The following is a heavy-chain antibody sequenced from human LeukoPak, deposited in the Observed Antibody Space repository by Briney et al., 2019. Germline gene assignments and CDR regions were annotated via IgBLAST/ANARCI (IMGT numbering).Heavy chain of an antibody. J-gene: IGHJ4*02. V-gene: IGHV3-7*01. D-gene: IGHD3-22*01. CDR3: ARVSDSSGYSSQFDY. CDR2: IKQDGGDN. CDR1: GFTFSSYW. Sequence: PGGSLRLSCAASGFTFSSYWMSWVRQAPGKGLEWVTNIKQDGGDNYYVDSVKGRFTISRDNAKNSLYLQMNSLRAEDTAVYYCARVSDSSGYSSQFDYWGQGTLVTVSS.